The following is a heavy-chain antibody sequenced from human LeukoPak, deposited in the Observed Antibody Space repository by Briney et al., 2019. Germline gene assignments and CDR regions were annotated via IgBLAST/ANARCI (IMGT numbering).Heavy chain of an antibody. CDR3: AKAAVAGLFYYYGMDV. V-gene: IGHV3-23*01. J-gene: IGHJ6*02. D-gene: IGHD6-19*01. CDR2: LSGSGCDT. CDR1: GFTFSNST. Sequence: GYLSFSSAAAGFTFSNSTMSRVPPGQGQGLKWVSGLSGSGCDTYCADSVKGRFTIYRDNSLNTLYVHMNSLRDEDAAVYFCAKAAVAGLFYYYGMDVWGQGTTVTVSS.